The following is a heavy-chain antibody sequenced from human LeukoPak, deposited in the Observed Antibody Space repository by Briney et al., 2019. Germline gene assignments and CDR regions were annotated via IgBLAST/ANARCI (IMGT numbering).Heavy chain of an antibody. CDR2: VYPADSDT. J-gene: IGHJ4*02. CDR3: ARRGGGYVDY. D-gene: IGHD2-15*01. CDR1: GYSFANSW. V-gene: IGHV5-51*01. Sequence: GESLKISCKGSGYSFANSWIGWVRQMPGTGLEWMGIVYPADSDTRYSPSFQGQVTISADKSISTAYLQWSSLKASDTAMYYCARRGGGYVDYWGQGTLVTVSS.